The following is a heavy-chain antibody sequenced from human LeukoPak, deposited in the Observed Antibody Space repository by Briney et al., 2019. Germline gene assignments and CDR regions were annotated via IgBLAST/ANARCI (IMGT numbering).Heavy chain of an antibody. D-gene: IGHD3-3*01. Sequence: GGSLRLSCVASRFAFDDYAMGWVRQPPGKGLEWVSFITWDGITTSYVDSVKGRFTISRDNSKNSLYLQLDSLRVEDSALYYCARSGHYGIDLWGQGTMVTVSS. CDR3: ARSGHYGIDL. J-gene: IGHJ3*01. CDR1: RFAFDDYA. CDR2: ITWDGITT. V-gene: IGHV3-43D*04.